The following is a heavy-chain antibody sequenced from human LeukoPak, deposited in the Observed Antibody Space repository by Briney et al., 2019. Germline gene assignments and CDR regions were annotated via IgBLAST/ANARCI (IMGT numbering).Heavy chain of an antibody. CDR1: GFSFSTYY. CDR2: IKPDGSET. V-gene: IGHV3-7*01. J-gene: IGHJ4*02. CDR3: ARVPLILLGIRRYFDY. Sequence: GGSLRLSCAASGFSFSTYYMTWVRQAPGKGLEWVAHIKPDGSETYYVDSVKGRFTISRDNANNSLYLQMNSLRDEDTAVYYCARVPLILLGIRRYFDYWGQGTLVTVSS. D-gene: IGHD7-27*01.